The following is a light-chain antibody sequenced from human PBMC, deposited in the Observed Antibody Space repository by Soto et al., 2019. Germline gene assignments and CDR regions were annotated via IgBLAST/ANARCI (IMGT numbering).Light chain of an antibody. Sequence: QSALTQPPSAAGSLGQSVTISCTGTSSDVGGYNYVSWYQQHPGKAPKLMIYEVSERPSGVPDRFSGSKSGNTASLTVSGLQAEDEADYYCQVWDSSSDQHYVFGTGTKVTVL. J-gene: IGLJ1*01. V-gene: IGLV2-8*01. CDR1: SSDVGGYNY. CDR2: EVS. CDR3: QVWDSSSDQHYV.